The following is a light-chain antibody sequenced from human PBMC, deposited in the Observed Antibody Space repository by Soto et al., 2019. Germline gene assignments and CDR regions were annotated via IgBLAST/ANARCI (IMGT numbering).Light chain of an antibody. J-gene: IGLJ2*01. CDR3: SSYSSANTVI. V-gene: IGLV2-8*01. CDR1: SSDVGSYNY. CDR2: EVS. Sequence: QSALTQPPSASGSPGQSVTISCTGTSSDVGSYNYVSWYQQHPGKAPKLMIYEVSKRPSGVPDRFSGSKSGNTASLTVSGLQAEDEADYYCSSYSSANTVIFGGGTKLTVL.